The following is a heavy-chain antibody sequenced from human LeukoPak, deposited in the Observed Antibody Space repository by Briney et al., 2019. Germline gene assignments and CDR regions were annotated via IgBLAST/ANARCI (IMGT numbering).Heavy chain of an antibody. CDR1: GGSISGGGYY. J-gene: IGHJ4*02. V-gene: IGHV4-61*02. CDR2: IYTSGNT. D-gene: IGHD3-22*01. CDR3: ARRRTYYYDSSGYHYSYFDY. Sequence: SETLSLTCTVSGGSISGGGYYWSWIRQPAGKGLEWIGRIYTSGNTNYNPSLKSRATISVDTSKNQFSLELSSVTAADTAVYYCARRRTYYYDSSGYHYSYFDYWGQGTLVTVSS.